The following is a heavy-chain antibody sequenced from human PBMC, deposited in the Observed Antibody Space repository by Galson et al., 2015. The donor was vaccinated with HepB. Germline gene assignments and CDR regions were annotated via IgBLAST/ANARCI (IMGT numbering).Heavy chain of an antibody. Sequence: SLRLSCAASGFAFSSYAMSWVRQTPGKGLEWVSGMHGNGGNKYYADSVKGRFTISRDSSKNMLYLQMNSLRAEDSAVYYCAKSQVPSGSYWDFDYWGQGTLVTVSS. CDR1: GFAFSSYA. D-gene: IGHD3-10*01. CDR2: MHGNGGNK. V-gene: IGHV3-23*01. J-gene: IGHJ4*02. CDR3: AKSQVPSGSYWDFDY.